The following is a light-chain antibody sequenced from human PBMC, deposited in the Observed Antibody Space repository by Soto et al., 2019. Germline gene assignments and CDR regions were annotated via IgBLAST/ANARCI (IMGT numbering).Light chain of an antibody. CDR3: MQALQTPQK. V-gene: IGKV2-28*01. J-gene: IGKJ1*01. CDR1: QSLLRSDGYTY. CDR2: LAF. Sequence: DIVMTQSPLSLPVTPGEPASISFRSSQSLLRSDGYTYLEWYLQKPGQSPQLLIYLAFNRASGVPDRFSGSASGTDFTLKISRVEAEDVGVYYCMQALQTPQKFGQGTKVDIK.